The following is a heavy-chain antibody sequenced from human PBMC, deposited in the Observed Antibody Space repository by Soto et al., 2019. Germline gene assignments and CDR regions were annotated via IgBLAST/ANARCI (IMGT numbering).Heavy chain of an antibody. CDR1: GFTFTTYS. D-gene: IGHD3-3*01. CDR2: ISNDGNNK. Sequence: QVQLVESGGGVVQPGRSLRLSCAAPGFTFTTYSMHWVRQAPGKGLEWVAVISNDGNNKYYADSVKGRFTISRDNSKNTVSLQMNSMRADDTAVYYCARGGNAIFGVVIIYYWGHGTLVTVSS. V-gene: IGHV3-30-3*01. CDR3: ARGGNAIFGVVIIYY. J-gene: IGHJ4*01.